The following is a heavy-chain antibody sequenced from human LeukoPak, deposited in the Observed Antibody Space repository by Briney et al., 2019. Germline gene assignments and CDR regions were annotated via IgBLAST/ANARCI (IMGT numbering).Heavy chain of an antibody. CDR1: GFTFSSYS. J-gene: IGHJ5*02. CDR3: ARGTIVGATYWFDP. D-gene: IGHD1-26*01. Sequence: GGSLRLSCAASGFTFSSYSMNWVRQAPGKGLEWVSSISSSGSYIYYADSVKGRFTISRDNAKNSLYLQMNSLRAEDTAVYYCARGTIVGATYWFDPWGQGTLVTVSS. V-gene: IGHV3-21*01. CDR2: ISSSGSYI.